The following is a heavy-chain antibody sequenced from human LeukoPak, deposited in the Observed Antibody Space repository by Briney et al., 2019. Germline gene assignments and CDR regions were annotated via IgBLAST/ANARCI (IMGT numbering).Heavy chain of an antibody. D-gene: IGHD6-6*01. V-gene: IGHV3-20*04. CDR3: ARDKGSSSSGSIDY. CDR1: GFTFDDYG. CDR2: INWNGGST. Sequence: GGSLRLSCAASGFTFDDYGMSWVRQAPGKGLEWVSGINWNGGSTGYADSVKGRFTISRDNAKNSLYLQMNSLRAEDTALYYCARDKGSSSSGSIDYWGQGTLVTVSS. J-gene: IGHJ4*02.